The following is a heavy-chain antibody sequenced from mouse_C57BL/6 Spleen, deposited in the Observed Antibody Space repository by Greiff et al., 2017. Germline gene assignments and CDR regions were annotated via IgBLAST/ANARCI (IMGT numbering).Heavy chain of an antibody. CDR1: GFTFSDYG. CDR3: ARPGTKGAWFAY. J-gene: IGHJ3*01. CDR2: ISSGSSTI. V-gene: IGHV5-17*01. D-gene: IGHD2-14*01. Sequence: EVKLMESGGGLVKPGGSLKLSCAASGFTFSDYGMHWVRQAPEKGLEWVAYISSGSSTIYYADTVKGRFTISRDNAKNTLFLQMTSLRSEDTAMYYCARPGTKGAWFAYWGQGTLVTVSA.